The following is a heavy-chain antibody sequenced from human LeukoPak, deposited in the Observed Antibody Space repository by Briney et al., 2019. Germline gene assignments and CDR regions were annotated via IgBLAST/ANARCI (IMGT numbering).Heavy chain of an antibody. J-gene: IGHJ2*01. CDR1: GFTFDDYA. CDR2: ISWNSGSI. CDR3: AKDKRVRSSHVNWYFDL. D-gene: IGHD6-25*01. V-gene: IGHV3-9*01. Sequence: PGGSLRLSCAASGFTFDDYAMHWVRQAPGKGLEWVSGISWNSGSIGYADSVKGRFTISRDNAKNSLYLQMNSLRAEDTALYYCAKDKRVRSSHVNWYFDLWGRGTLVTVSS.